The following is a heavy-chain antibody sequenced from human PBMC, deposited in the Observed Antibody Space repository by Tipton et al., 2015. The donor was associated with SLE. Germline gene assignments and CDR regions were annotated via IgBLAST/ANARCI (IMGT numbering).Heavy chain of an antibody. CDR2: ISSSSSTR. CDR1: GFTFSSYS. D-gene: IGHD2-8*01. Sequence: SLRLSCAASGFTFSSYSMNWVRQAPGKGLEWVSYISSSSSTRYYADSVKGRFTISRDNAKNSLYLQMNSLRADDTAVYYCAKDIMGGPYWYFDLWAVAPWSLSPQ. V-gene: IGHV3-48*01. J-gene: IGHJ2*01. CDR3: AKDIMGGPYWYFDL.